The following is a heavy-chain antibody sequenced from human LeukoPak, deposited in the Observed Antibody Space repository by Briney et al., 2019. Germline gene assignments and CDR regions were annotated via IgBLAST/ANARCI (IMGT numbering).Heavy chain of an antibody. CDR2: ISWNSGSI. CDR1: GFTFDDYA. V-gene: IGHV3-9*01. CDR3: AKAGEQWLEKYFQH. J-gene: IGHJ1*01. D-gene: IGHD6-19*01. Sequence: AGGSLRLSCAASGFTFDDYAMHWVRQAPGTGLEWVSGISWNSGSIGYADSVKGRFTISRDNAKNSLYLQMNSLRAEDTALYYCAKAGEQWLEKYFQHWGQGTLVTVSS.